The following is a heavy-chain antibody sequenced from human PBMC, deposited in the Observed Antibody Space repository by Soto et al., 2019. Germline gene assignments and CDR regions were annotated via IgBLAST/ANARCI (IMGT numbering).Heavy chain of an antibody. Sequence: PGGSLRLSCVAPAFSSHHHAIHWVRQGPGKGLEWVSGIHWNNGATGYADSVKGRFTIFKDNVKNSVYLQMNSLRTDDTAFYYCTEDILPGGADVWGQGTTVTVSS. CDR3: TEDILPGGADV. CDR2: IHWNNGAT. CDR1: AFSSHHHA. J-gene: IGHJ6*02. D-gene: IGHD3-16*01. V-gene: IGHV3-9*02.